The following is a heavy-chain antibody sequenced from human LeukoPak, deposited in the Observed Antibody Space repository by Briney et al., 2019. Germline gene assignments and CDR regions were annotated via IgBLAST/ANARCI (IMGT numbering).Heavy chain of an antibody. CDR3: AKDSYYDYVWGSYRYTNQFDS. Sequence: GGALRLSCAASGFTFSDKYMSWIRQAPGKGLEWVSYISSSGSIIYYADSVKGRFTISRDNAKKSLYLQMNSLRAEDTAVYYCAKDSYYDYVWGSYRYTNQFDSWGQGTLVTVS. CDR1: GFTFSDKY. CDR2: ISSSGSII. D-gene: IGHD3-16*02. J-gene: IGHJ4*02. V-gene: IGHV3-11*01.